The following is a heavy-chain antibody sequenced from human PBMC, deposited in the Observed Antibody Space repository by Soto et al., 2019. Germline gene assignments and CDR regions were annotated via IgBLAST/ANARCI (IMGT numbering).Heavy chain of an antibody. CDR1: GGTFSSYA. CDR3: ARGSDYYDSSGYYYPFDY. Sequence: QVQLVQSGAEVKKPGSSVKVSCKASGGTFSSYAISWVRQAPGQGLEWMGGIIPNFGTANYAQKFQGRVTITADESTSTAYMELSSLRSEDTAVYYCARGSDYYDSSGYYYPFDYWGQGTLVTVSS. D-gene: IGHD3-22*01. J-gene: IGHJ4*02. CDR2: IIPNFGTA. V-gene: IGHV1-69*01.